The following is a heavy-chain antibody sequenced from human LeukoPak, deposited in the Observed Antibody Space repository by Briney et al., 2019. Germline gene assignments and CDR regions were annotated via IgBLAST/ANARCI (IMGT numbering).Heavy chain of an antibody. CDR3: ARHLGTYSSSGFQH. CDR1: GYSFAIYW. CDR2: IYPGDSDT. V-gene: IGHV5-51*01. J-gene: IGHJ1*01. Sequence: GESLKISCKGSGYSFAIYWIGWVRQMPGKGLEWMGIIYPGDSDTRYSTSFQGQVTISADKSISTAYLQWSSLRASDTATYYCARHLGTYSSSGFQHWGQGTLVTVSS. D-gene: IGHD6-13*01.